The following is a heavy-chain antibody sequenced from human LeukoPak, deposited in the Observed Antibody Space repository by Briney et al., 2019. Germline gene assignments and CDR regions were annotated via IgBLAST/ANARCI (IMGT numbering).Heavy chain of an antibody. D-gene: IGHD3-22*01. CDR2: INHSGST. CDR1: GGSFSAYY. V-gene: IGHV4-34*01. J-gene: IGHJ4*02. CDR3: ARHSDYYDSSGYYPPDFDY. Sequence: SETLSLTCAVYGGSFSAYYWSWIRQSPGKGLEWIGEINHSGSTNYNPSLKSRVTISVDTSKNQFSLKLNSVTAADTAVYYCARHSDYYDSSGYYPPDFDYWGQGTLVTVSS.